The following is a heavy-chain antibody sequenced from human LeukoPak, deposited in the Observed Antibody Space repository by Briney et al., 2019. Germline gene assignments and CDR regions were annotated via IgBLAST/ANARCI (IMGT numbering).Heavy chain of an antibody. D-gene: IGHD2-2*01. CDR3: ARDRRPAAMGDAFDI. CDR2: IYTSGST. J-gene: IGHJ3*02. CDR1: GGSISSYY. V-gene: IGHV4-4*07. Sequence: SETLSLTCTVSGGSISSYYWSWIRQPAGKGLEWIGRIYTSGSTNYNPSLKSRVTISVDTSKNQFSLKLSSVTAADTAVYYCARDRRPAAMGDAFDIWGQGTMVTVSS.